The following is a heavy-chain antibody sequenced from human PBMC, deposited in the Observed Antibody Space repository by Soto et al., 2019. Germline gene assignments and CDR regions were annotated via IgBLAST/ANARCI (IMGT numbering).Heavy chain of an antibody. CDR1: GFTFSSYS. Sequence: EVQLVESGGGLVQPGGSLRLSCAASGFTFSSYSMNWVRQAPGKGLEWVSYISSSSSTIYYADSVKGRFTISRDNAKNSLYLQMNSLRDEDTAVYYCARPEWSSSSYGMDVWGQGTTVTVSS. CDR3: ARPEWSSSSYGMDV. CDR2: ISSSSSTI. V-gene: IGHV3-48*02. D-gene: IGHD6-6*01. J-gene: IGHJ6*02.